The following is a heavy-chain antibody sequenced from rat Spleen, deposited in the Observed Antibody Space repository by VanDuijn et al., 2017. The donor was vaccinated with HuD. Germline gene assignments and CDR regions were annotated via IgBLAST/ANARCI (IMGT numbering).Heavy chain of an antibody. CDR1: GFTFSNFG. V-gene: IGHV5S13*01. Sequence: EVQLVESGGGLVQPGRSLKLSCAVSGFTFSNFGFVWVRQGPKKGLEWVASINSGGSDTVYPVSVKDRFTISRDNVKSSLYLQMDSLGSEDTATYYCTRDRILRSTGFDYWGQGVMVTVSS. CDR3: TRDRILRSTGFDY. J-gene: IGHJ2*01. D-gene: IGHD1-6*01. CDR2: INSGGSDT.